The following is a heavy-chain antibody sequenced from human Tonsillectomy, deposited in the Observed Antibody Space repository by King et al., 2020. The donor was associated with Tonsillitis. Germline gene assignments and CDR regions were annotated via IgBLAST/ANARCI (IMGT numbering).Heavy chain of an antibody. V-gene: IGHV3-21*01. CDR1: GFTFSSYS. CDR3: ARDGTERSGNWFDP. J-gene: IGHJ5*02. Sequence: VQLVESGGGLVKPGGSLRRSCAAFGFTFSSYSMNCVRQAPGKGLEWVSSISNSSSYLYYADSVKGRFTISRDNAKNSLYLQMNSLRAEDTAVYYCARDGTERSGNWFDPWGQGTLVTVSS. D-gene: IGHD1-1*01. CDR2: ISNSSSYL.